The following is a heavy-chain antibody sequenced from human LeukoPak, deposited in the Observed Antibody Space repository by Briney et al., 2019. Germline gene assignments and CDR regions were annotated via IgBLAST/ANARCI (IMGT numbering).Heavy chain of an antibody. CDR1: GGSFSGYY. Sequence: SETLSLTCAVYGGSFSGYYWSWIRQPPGKGLEWIGEINHSGSTNYNPSLKSRVTISVDTSKNQFSLRLSSVTAADTAVYYCARYRIAAAAQEYFDYWGQGTLVTVSS. CDR3: ARYRIAAAAQEYFDY. J-gene: IGHJ4*02. V-gene: IGHV4-34*01. D-gene: IGHD6-13*01. CDR2: INHSGST.